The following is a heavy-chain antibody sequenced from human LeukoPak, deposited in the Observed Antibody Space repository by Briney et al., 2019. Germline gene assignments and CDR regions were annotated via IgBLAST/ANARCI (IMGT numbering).Heavy chain of an antibody. D-gene: IGHD7-27*01. V-gene: IGHV3-48*01. CDR1: GSTFSGNS. J-gene: IGHJ4*02. CDR2: ITSSSSTM. Sequence: GGSLRLSCAASGSTFSGNSMNWVRQAPGMGLEWISSITSSSSTMYYADSVKGRFTISRDNAKNSLYLQMNSLRGEDTAVYYCARGSPGDLDYWGQGTLVTVSS. CDR3: ARGSPGDLDY.